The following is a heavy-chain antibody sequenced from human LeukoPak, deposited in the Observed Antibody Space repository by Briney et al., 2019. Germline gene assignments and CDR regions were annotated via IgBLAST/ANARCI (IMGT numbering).Heavy chain of an antibody. CDR2: INHSGST. Sequence: SETLSLTCAVYGGSFSGYYWSWIRQPPGKGLEWIGEINHSGSTNYNPSLKSRVTISVDTSKNQFSLKLSSVTAADTAVYYCARGGKKYGSGSYAFDYWGQGTLVTVSS. V-gene: IGHV4-34*01. CDR1: GGSFSGYY. CDR3: ARGGKKYGSGSYAFDY. J-gene: IGHJ4*02. D-gene: IGHD3-10*01.